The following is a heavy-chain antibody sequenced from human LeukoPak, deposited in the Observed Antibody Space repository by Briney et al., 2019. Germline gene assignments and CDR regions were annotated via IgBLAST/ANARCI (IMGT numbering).Heavy chain of an antibody. CDR3: AGGKGSGGSLAYFDY. D-gene: IGHD2-15*01. CDR1: GGSISSSNW. Sequence: SETLSLTCAVSGGSISSSNWWSWVRQPPGKGLEWIGEIYHSGSTNYNPSLKSRVTISVDKSKNQFSLKLSSVTAADTAVYYCAGGKGSGGSLAYFDYWGQGTLVTVSS. CDR2: IYHSGST. V-gene: IGHV4-4*02. J-gene: IGHJ4*02.